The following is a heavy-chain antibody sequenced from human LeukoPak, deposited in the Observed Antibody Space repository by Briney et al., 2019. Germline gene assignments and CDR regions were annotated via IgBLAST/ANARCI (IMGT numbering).Heavy chain of an antibody. D-gene: IGHD6-19*01. V-gene: IGHV4-34*01. CDR3: ARGGCIAVAGTCKGPCTPRN. Sequence: SETLSLTCAVYGGSFSGYYWSWIRQPPGKGLEWIGEINHSGSTNYNPSLKSRVTISVDTSKNQFSLKLSSVTAADTAVYYCARGGCIAVAGTCKGPCTPRNWGQGTLVTVSS. J-gene: IGHJ4*02. CDR1: GGSFSGYY. CDR2: INHSGST.